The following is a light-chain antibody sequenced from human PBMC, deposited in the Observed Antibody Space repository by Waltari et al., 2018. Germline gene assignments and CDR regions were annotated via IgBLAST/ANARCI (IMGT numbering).Light chain of an antibody. Sequence: DIQMTQSPSSLSASVGDRVTIPCQASQDISKYLNWYQQKPGQAPKLLIYDASNLETGVPSRFSGSGSGTDFTFTISSLQPEDIATYYCQQYENLPPITFGQGTRLEIK. CDR1: QDISKY. J-gene: IGKJ5*01. CDR3: QQYENLPPIT. V-gene: IGKV1-33*01. CDR2: DAS.